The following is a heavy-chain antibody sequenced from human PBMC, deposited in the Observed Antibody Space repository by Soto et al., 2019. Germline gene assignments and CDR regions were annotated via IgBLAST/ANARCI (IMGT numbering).Heavy chain of an antibody. V-gene: IGHV4-39*01. J-gene: IGHJ6*02. CDR3: ARLRAQRHHPRRTFYYYGMDV. CDR2: IYYSGST. CDR1: GGSIGSSTYS. Sequence: QLQLQESGPGLVKPSETLSLTCTVSGGSIGSSTYSLGWIRQPPGKGLEWIGTIYYSGSTFYNPSLKSRVTISVDTSKHQFSLKLRSVTAADTAVYYCARLRAQRHHPRRTFYYYGMDVWGQGTAVTVSS.